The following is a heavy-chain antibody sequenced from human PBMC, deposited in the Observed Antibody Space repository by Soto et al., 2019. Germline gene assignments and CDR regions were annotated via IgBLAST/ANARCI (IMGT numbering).Heavy chain of an antibody. Sequence: GGSLRLSCAASGFTFSSYWMHWVRQVPGKGLVWVSRIDPYGSGINYADSVKGRFTISRDNAKKTLNLQMNSLRVEDTALYYCARGAIYGGYGSDNWGQGTLVTVSS. CDR3: ARGAIYGGYGSDN. V-gene: IGHV3-74*01. J-gene: IGHJ4*02. CDR2: IDPYGSGI. D-gene: IGHD5-12*01. CDR1: GFTFSSYW.